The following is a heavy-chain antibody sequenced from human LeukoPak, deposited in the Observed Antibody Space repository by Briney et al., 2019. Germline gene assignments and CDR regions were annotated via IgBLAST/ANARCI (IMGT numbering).Heavy chain of an antibody. Sequence: SETLSLTCNVSGGSISSGDYFWNWIRQPPGKGLEWLGYIHYTGSTYYNPSLQSRVTISVDTSKNQFSLKLSSVTAADTAVYYCARGPGLLRFLEWSTESNWFDPWGQGTLVTVSS. V-gene: IGHV4-30-4*01. D-gene: IGHD3-3*01. CDR3: ARGPGLLRFLEWSTESNWFDP. CDR1: GGSISSGDYF. CDR2: IHYTGST. J-gene: IGHJ5*02.